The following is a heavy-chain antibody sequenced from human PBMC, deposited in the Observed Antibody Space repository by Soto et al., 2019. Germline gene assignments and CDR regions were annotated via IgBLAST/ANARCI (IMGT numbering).Heavy chain of an antibody. CDR3: ARGWGRIFDY. CDR1: GDSITTNSYF. J-gene: IGHJ4*02. CDR2: IYYCGST. D-gene: IGHD7-27*01. Sequence: SETLSLTCTVSGDSITTNSYFWAWIRQPPGKGLEWIGYIYYCGSTNYNPSLKSRVTISVDTSKNQFSLKLSSVTAADTAVYYCARGWGRIFDYWGQGTLVTVSS. V-gene: IGHV4-39*07.